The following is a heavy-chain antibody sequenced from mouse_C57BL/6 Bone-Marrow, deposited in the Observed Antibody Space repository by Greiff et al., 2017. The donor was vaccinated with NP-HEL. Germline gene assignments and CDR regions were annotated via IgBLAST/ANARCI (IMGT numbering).Heavy chain of an antibody. D-gene: IGHD1-1*01. V-gene: IGHV1-81*01. CDR2: IYPRSGNT. Sequence: QVQLKESGAELARPGASVKLSCKASGYTFTSYGISWVKQRTGQGLEWIGEIYPRSGNTYYNEKFKGKATLTADKSSSTAYMELRSLTSEDSAVYFCASRIYYYAYFDYWGQGTTLTVSS. CDR1: GYTFTSYG. J-gene: IGHJ2*01. CDR3: ASRIYYYAYFDY.